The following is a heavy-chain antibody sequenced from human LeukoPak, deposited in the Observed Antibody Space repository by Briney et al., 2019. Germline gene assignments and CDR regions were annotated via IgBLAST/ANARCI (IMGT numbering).Heavy chain of an antibody. V-gene: IGHV3-21*01. CDR1: GFTFSSYS. CDR2: ISSSSSYI. Sequence: PGGTLRLSCAASGFTFSSYSMNWVRQAPGKGLEWVSSISSSSSYIYYADSVKGRSTNSRDNAKNSLYLQMNSLRAEDTAVYYCARDDLGYCSSTSCYGGYYYYYGMDVWGQGTTVTVSS. D-gene: IGHD2-2*01. J-gene: IGHJ6*02. CDR3: ARDDLGYCSSTSCYGGYYYYYGMDV.